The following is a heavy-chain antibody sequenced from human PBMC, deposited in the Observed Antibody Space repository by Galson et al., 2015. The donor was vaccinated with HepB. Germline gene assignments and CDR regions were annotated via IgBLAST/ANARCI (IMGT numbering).Heavy chain of an antibody. D-gene: IGHD1-1*01. CDR2: IKHDGSET. Sequence: SLRLSCAASGFTFSTYWMDWVRQAPGKGLEWVANIKHDGSETYYVDSVKGRFTISRDNAKNSLYLQLNSLRAEDTAVYYCVRERDWNADYWGQGTLVTVSS. J-gene: IGHJ4*02. CDR3: VRERDWNADY. V-gene: IGHV3-7*03. CDR1: GFTFSTYW.